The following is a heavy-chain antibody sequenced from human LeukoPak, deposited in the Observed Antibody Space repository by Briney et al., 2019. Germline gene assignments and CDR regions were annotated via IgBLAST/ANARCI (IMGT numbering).Heavy chain of an antibody. Sequence: GGSLRLSCAASGFTFSSYSLNWVRQAPGKGLEWVSSISSSSRYIYYADSVKGRFTISRDNAKNSLYLQMNSLRAEDTAVYYCARDFYYDSSGYVALYYFDYWGQGTLVTVSS. D-gene: IGHD3-22*01. J-gene: IGHJ4*02. CDR1: GFTFSSYS. CDR2: ISSSSRYI. CDR3: ARDFYYDSSGYVALYYFDY. V-gene: IGHV3-21*01.